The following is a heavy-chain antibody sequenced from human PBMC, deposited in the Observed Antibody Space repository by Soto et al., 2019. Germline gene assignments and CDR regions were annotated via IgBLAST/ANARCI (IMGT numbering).Heavy chain of an antibody. CDR3: ARSSPLVTAP. V-gene: IGHV4-31*03. CDR1: GGSIRSGGYY. J-gene: IGHJ5*02. D-gene: IGHD2-21*02. CDR2: IYYSAST. Sequence: QVQLQESGPGLVKPSQTLSLTCTVSGGSIRSGGYYWSWIRQHPGKGLEWIGYIYYSASTYYNPSLKRRIAISVDTSKNQFSLKLSPVTAADTAVYYCARSSPLVTAPWGQGTLVTVSS.